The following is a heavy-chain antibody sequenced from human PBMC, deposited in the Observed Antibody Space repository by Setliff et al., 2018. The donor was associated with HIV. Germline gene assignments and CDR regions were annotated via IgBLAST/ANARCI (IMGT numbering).Heavy chain of an antibody. CDR3: VRDPIEGYPDYFDY. D-gene: IGHD1-26*01. J-gene: IGHJ4*02. V-gene: IGHV3-7*03. CDR1: GFRFRSYW. CDR2: VKQDGTET. Sequence: PGGSLRLSCAASGFRFRSYWMSWVRQAPGKGLESVANVKQDGTETLYVDSVKGRFTISRDNANNLVYLQMNSLRVEDTATYYCVRDPIEGYPDYFDYWGQGTLVTVSS.